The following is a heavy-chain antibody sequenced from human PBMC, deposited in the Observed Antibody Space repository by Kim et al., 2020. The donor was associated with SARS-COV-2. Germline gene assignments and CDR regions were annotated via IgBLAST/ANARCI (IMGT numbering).Heavy chain of an antibody. D-gene: IGHD6-19*01. CDR3: ARDQWLVRYYYYYGMDV. J-gene: IGHJ6*02. V-gene: IGHV1-3*01. CDR2: INAGNGNT. CDR1: GYTFTSYA. Sequence: ASVKVSCKASGYTFTSYAMHWVRQAPGQRLEWMGWINAGNGNTKYSQKFQGRVTITRDTSASTAYMELSSLRSEDTAVYYCARDQWLVRYYYYYGMDVWGQGTTVTVSS.